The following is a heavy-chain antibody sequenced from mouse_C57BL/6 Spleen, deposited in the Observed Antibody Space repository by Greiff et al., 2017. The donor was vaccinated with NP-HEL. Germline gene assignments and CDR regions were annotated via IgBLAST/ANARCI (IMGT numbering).Heavy chain of an antibody. CDR1: GYSITSGYY. CDR2: ISYDGSN. CDR3: ARDYYGIYFDV. V-gene: IGHV3-6*01. Sequence: EVKVEESGPGLVKPSQSLSLTCSVTGYSITSGYYWNWIRQFPGNKLEWMGYISYDGSNNYNPSLKNRISITRDTSKNQFFLKLNSVTTEDTATYYCARDYYGIYFDVWGTGTTVTVSS. J-gene: IGHJ1*03. D-gene: IGHD1-1*01.